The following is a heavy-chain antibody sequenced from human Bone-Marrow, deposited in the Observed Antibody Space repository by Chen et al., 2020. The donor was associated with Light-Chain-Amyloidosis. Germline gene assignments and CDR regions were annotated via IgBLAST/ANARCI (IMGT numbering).Heavy chain of an antibody. J-gene: IGHJ4*02. CDR1: GYTFPNYW. Sequence: EVQLEQSGPEGNKPGESLKISCKGYGYTFPNYWIGWVRQMPGKGLEWMGVIYPDDSDARYSPSFEGQVTISADKSITTSYLQWRSLKASDTAMYYCARRRDGYNFDYWGQGTLVTVSS. D-gene: IGHD5-12*01. V-gene: IGHV5-51*01. CDR2: IYPDDSDA. CDR3: ARRRDGYNFDY.